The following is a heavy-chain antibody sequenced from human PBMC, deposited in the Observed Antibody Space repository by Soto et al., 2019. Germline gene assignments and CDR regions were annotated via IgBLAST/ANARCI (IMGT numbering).Heavy chain of an antibody. CDR1: GFKFSNYA. CDR3: AKDRRAGGNSAFYFDF. J-gene: IGHJ4*02. Sequence: GGSLRLSCXASGFKFSNYARGWFRQAPGKGLEWVSLISATGGGTYYADSVKGRFTISRDNSHNTLYLQVHSLTAEDTAVYYCAKDRRAGGNSAFYFDFWGQGAQVTVSS. CDR2: ISATGGGT. D-gene: IGHD3-16*01. V-gene: IGHV3-23*01.